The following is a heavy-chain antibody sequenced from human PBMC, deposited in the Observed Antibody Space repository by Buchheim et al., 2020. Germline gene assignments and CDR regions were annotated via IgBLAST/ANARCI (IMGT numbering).Heavy chain of an antibody. Sequence: EVQLVESGGGLVQPGMSLRLSCEGSGFTFRNNAMHWVRQAPGTGLEWIAHIDRSGGSPFYAASVKGRFTISRDNAKNSLYLQMYSLRDEDTAVYYCARDLMGYLFDYCGQGTL. CDR3: ARDLMGYLFDY. CDR2: IDRSGGSP. J-gene: IGHJ4*02. D-gene: IGHD2-8*01. CDR1: GFTFRNNA. V-gene: IGHV3-48*02.